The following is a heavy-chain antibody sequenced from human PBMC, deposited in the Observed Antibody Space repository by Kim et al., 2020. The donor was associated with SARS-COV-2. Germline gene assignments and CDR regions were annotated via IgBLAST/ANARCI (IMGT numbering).Heavy chain of an antibody. Sequence: SETLSLTCTVSGGSISSSSYYWGWIRQPPGKGLEWIGSIYYSGSTYYNPSLKSRVTISVDTSKNQFSLKLSSVTAADTAVYYCSRHAAAGTVFGHLDYWGQGTLVTVSS. V-gene: IGHV4-39*01. J-gene: IGHJ4*02. CDR1: GGSISSSSYY. CDR2: IYYSGST. D-gene: IGHD6-13*01. CDR3: SRHAAAGTVFGHLDY.